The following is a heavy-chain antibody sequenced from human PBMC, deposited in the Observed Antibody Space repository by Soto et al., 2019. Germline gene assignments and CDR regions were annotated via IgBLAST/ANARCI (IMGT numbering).Heavy chain of an antibody. Sequence: GGSLRLSXVGSGFTFSNYGMHWVRQPPGKGLEWVALISDDGDKRYYADSVRGRLIISRDNSKDTLYLQMNSLGPDDTAVYYCARHGSNWGQGTLVTVSS. J-gene: IGHJ4*02. CDR1: GFTFSNYG. V-gene: IGHV3-30*03. CDR3: ARHGSN. CDR2: ISDDGDKR.